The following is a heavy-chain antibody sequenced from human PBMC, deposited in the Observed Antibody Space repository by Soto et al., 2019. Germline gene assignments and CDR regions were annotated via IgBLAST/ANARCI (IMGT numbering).Heavy chain of an antibody. J-gene: IGHJ6*02. Sequence: ASVKVSCKASGYTVTSYGISWVRQAPGQGLEWMGWISAYNGNTNYEQKLQGRVTMNTDTSTSTAYMELRSLRSDDTAVYYCAREGVYYDILTGYGGYGMDVWGQGTTVTVSS. D-gene: IGHD3-9*01. V-gene: IGHV1-18*04. CDR2: ISAYNGNT. CDR3: AREGVYYDILTGYGGYGMDV. CDR1: GYTVTSYG.